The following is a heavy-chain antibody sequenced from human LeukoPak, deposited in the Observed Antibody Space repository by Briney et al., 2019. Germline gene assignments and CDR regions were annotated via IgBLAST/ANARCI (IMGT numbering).Heavy chain of an antibody. Sequence: PGGSLRLSCAASGFTFSSYSMNWVRQAPGKGLEWVSSISTSSSYIYYADSVKGRFTISRDNAKNSVYLHMDSLRAEDTAVYYCARAANLGWGIVVVTAIYDYRGQGTLVTVST. CDR1: GFTFSSYS. J-gene: IGHJ4*02. V-gene: IGHV3-21*01. CDR3: ARAANLGWGIVVVTAIYDY. CDR2: ISTSSSYI. D-gene: IGHD2-21*02.